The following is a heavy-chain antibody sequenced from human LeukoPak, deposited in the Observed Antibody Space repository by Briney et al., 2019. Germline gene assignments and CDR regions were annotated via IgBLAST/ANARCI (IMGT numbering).Heavy chain of an antibody. V-gene: IGHV4-59*12. D-gene: IGHD4-17*01. J-gene: IGHJ4*02. CDR1: GGSISSYY. CDR3: VSTVTTGGDY. CDR2: IYYSGST. Sequence: PSETLSLTCTVSGGSISSYYWSWIRQPPGKGLEWIGYIYYSGSTNYNPSLKSRVTISVDTSKNQFSLKLSSVTAADTAVYYCVSTVTTGGDYWGQGTLVTVSS.